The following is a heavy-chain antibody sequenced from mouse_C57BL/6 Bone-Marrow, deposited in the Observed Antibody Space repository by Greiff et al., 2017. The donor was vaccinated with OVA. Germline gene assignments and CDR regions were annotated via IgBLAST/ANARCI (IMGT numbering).Heavy chain of an antibody. Sequence: EVMLVESGGGLVKPGGSLKLSCAASGFTFSSYTMSWVRQTPEKRLEWVATISGGGGNTYYPDSVKGRFTISRDNAKNTLYLQMSSLRSEDTALYYCARQDYGSPFDYWGQGTTLTVSS. CDR2: ISGGGGNT. J-gene: IGHJ2*01. V-gene: IGHV5-9*01. CDR1: GFTFSSYT. D-gene: IGHD1-1*01. CDR3: ARQDYGSPFDY.